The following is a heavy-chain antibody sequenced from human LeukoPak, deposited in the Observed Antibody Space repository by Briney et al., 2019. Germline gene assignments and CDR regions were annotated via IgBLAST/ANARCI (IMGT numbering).Heavy chain of an antibody. J-gene: IGHJ5*02. D-gene: IGHD4-17*01. CDR3: ARDNELYGDYWFDP. V-gene: IGHV1-69*05. CDR1: GGTLSSYA. Sequence: AVKVSCKASGGTLSSYAISWVRQAPGQGLEWMGGIITIFGTANDAQKIQGRVTITTDESTSTAYMELSSQRSEDTAVYYCARDNELYGDYWFDPWGQGTLVTVSS. CDR2: IITIFGTA.